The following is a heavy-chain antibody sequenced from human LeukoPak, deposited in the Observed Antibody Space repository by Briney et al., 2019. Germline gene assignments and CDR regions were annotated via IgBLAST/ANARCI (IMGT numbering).Heavy chain of an antibody. Sequence: GASVKVSCKASGYTFTGYYMHWVRQAPGQGLEWMGWINPNSGGTNYARKFQGRVTMTRDTSISTAYMELSRLRSDDTAVYYCARNQRGYCSSTSCLPDFDYWGQGTLVTVSS. CDR1: GYTFTGYY. CDR2: INPNSGGT. D-gene: IGHD2-2*01. J-gene: IGHJ4*02. V-gene: IGHV1-2*02. CDR3: ARNQRGYCSSTSCLPDFDY.